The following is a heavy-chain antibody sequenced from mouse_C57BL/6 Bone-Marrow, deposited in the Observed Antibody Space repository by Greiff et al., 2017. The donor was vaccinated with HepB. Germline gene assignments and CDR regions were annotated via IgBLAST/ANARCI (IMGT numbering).Heavy chain of an antibody. D-gene: IGHD2-3*01. CDR2: LSNGGGST. CDR1: GFTFSDYY. Sequence: EVMLVESGGGLVQPGGSLKLSCAASGFTFSDYYMYWVRQTPEKRLEWVAYLSNGGGSTYFPDTVKGRFTISRDNAKNTLYLQMSRLKSEDTAMYYCARRMVRGSFDYWGQGTTLTVSS. V-gene: IGHV5-12*01. J-gene: IGHJ2*01. CDR3: ARRMVRGSFDY.